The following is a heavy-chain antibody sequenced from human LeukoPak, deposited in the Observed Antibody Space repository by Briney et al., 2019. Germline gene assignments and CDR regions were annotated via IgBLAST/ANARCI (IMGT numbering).Heavy chain of an antibody. CDR2: IYTSGST. Sequence: SETLSLTCTVSGGSISSYYWSWIRQPPGKGLEWIGYIYTSGSTNYNPSLKSRVTISVDTSKNQFSLKLSSVTAADTAVYYCARSSSWRNWFDPWGQGTLVTVSS. D-gene: IGHD6-13*01. V-gene: IGHV4-4*09. CDR1: GGSISSYY. CDR3: ARSSSWRNWFDP. J-gene: IGHJ5*02.